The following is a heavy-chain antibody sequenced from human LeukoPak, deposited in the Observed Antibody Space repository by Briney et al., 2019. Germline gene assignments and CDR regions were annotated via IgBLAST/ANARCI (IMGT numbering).Heavy chain of an antibody. J-gene: IGHJ6*03. D-gene: IGHD3-10*01. CDR2: INSDGSST. V-gene: IGHV3-74*01. Sequence: GGSLRLSCAASGFTFSSYWMHWVRQAPGKGLVWVSRINSDGSSTSYADSVKGRFTISRDNAKNTLYLQMNSLRAEDTAVYYCARDRFPGVYFYYMDVWGKGTTVTVSS. CDR3: ARDRFPGVYFYYMDV. CDR1: GFTFSSYW.